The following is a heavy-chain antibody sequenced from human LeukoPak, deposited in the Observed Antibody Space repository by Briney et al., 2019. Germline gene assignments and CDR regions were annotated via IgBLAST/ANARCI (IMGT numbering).Heavy chain of an antibody. D-gene: IGHD2-21*02. CDR2: IGADSGDT. V-gene: IGHV1-18*01. Sequence: GASVKVSCKASGYTFSSYGISWVRQAPGQGLEWMGWIGADSGDTSHAQKVQGRLTMTADTSTNTAYMESRSLRSDDTAVFYCARAGRVVTSHFDYWGQGALVTVSS. J-gene: IGHJ4*02. CDR1: GYTFSSYG. CDR3: ARAGRVVTSHFDY.